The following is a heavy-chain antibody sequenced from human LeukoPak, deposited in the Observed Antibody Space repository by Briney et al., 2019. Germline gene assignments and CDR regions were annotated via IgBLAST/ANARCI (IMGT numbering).Heavy chain of an antibody. CDR1: GFTFNAYS. Sequence: GGSLRLSCAASGFTFNAYSMNGVRHAPGKGLEWVSNIISRGDTTHYAASVKGRFTISRDNAKNSVFLHLNSLRGDDTAVYYCARGRGYCTGVSCDIDYWGQGTLVTVSS. CDR3: ARGRGYCTGVSCDIDY. D-gene: IGHD2-8*02. CDR2: IISRGDTT. V-gene: IGHV3-48*04. J-gene: IGHJ4*02.